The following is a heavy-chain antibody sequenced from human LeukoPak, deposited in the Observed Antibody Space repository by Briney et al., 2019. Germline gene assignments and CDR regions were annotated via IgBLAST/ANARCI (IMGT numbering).Heavy chain of an antibody. V-gene: IGHV4-34*01. D-gene: IGHD3-22*01. Sequence: PSETLSLTCAVYGGSFSGYYWSWIRQPPGKGLEWIGEINHSGSTNYNPSLKSRVTISVDTSKNQFSLKLSSVTAADTAVYYCARVDTMIVVADNASGIWGQGTMVTVSS. CDR3: ARVDTMIVVADNASGI. CDR2: INHSGST. CDR1: GGSFSGYY. J-gene: IGHJ3*02.